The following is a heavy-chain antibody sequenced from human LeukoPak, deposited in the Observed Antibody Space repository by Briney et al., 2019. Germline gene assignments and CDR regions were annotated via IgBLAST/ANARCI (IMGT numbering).Heavy chain of an antibody. D-gene: IGHD3-22*01. CDR2: ISGSGGST. J-gene: IGHJ6*02. V-gene: IGHV3-23*01. Sequence: GSLRLSCAASGFPFSSYAMSWVRQAPGKGLGWVSAISGSGGSTYHADSVKGRSTISRDNSKNTLYLQMNSLRAEDTAVYYCAKSYDSSGYYLDYYYYGMDVWGQGTTVTVSS. CDR1: GFPFSSYA. CDR3: AKSYDSSGYYLDYYYYGMDV.